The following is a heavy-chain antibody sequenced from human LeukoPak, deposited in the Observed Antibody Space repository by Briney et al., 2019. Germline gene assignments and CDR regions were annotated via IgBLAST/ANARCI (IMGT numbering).Heavy chain of an antibody. J-gene: IGHJ4*02. D-gene: IGHD5-24*01. Sequence: SVKVSCKASGGTFSSYAISWVRQAPEQRLEWMGGIIPIFGTANYAQKFQGRVTITADESTSTAYMELSSLRSEDTAVYYCAGIRRDGYKPFDYWGQGTLVTVSS. CDR2: IIPIFGTA. CDR3: AGIRRDGYKPFDY. V-gene: IGHV1-69*13. CDR1: GGTFSSYA.